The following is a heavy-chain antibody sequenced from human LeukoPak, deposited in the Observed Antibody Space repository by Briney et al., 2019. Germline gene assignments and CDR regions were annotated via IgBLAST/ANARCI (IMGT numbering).Heavy chain of an antibody. D-gene: IGHD6-13*01. J-gene: IGHJ5*02. CDR2: INHSGST. V-gene: IGHV4-34*01. CDR1: GGSFSGYY. Sequence: SETLSLTCAVYGGSFSGYYWSWIRQPPGKGLEWIGEINHSGSTNYNPSLKSRVTISVDTSKNQFSLKLSSVTAADTAVYYCARGPEGIAAATPFDPWGQGTLVTVSS. CDR3: ARGPEGIAAATPFDP.